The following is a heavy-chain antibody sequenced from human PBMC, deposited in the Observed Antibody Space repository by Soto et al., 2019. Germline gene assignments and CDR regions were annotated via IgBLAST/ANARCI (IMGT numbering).Heavy chain of an antibody. Sequence: SVKGSCKASGDTFSSYSISWVRQAPGQGLEWMGGIVPIFGTTVYAPRLQGRVTITADGPTSTSYMELSGLTFEDTAVYYCAANSLGGGSQGDVWGQGTTVTVSS. J-gene: IGHJ6*02. V-gene: IGHV1-69*13. CDR2: IVPIFGTT. D-gene: IGHD3-10*01. CDR1: GDTFSSYS. CDR3: AANSLGGGSQGDV.